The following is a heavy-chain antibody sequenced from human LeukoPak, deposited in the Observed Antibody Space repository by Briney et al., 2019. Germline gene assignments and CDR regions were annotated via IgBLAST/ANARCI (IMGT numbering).Heavy chain of an antibody. V-gene: IGHV5-51*01. D-gene: IGHD3-10*01. CDR2: ISPGDSDT. CDR3: VRSTMVRGVISMDV. CDR1: GYSFANYW. J-gene: IGHJ6*02. Sequence: GESLKISCTGSGYSFANYWIGWVRQMPGKGLEWMGIISPGDSDTRYSPSFQGQVTISADKSISTTYLQWSSLKASDTAMYYCVRSTMVRGVISMDVWGQGTTVTVSS.